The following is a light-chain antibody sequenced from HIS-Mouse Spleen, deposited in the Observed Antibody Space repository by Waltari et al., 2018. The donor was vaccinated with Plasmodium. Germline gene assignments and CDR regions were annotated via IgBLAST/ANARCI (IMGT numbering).Light chain of an antibody. CDR2: GAS. CDR1: LSVSSSY. V-gene: IGKV3-20*01. J-gene: IGKJ5*01. Sequence: EIVLTQSPGTLSLSPGERATLSCRASLSVSSSYLAWYQQKPGQAPRLLIYGASSRATGIPDRCSGSGSGTDFTLIISRLDPEDFAVYYCQQYGSSPPVTFGQGTRLEIK. CDR3: QQYGSSPPVT.